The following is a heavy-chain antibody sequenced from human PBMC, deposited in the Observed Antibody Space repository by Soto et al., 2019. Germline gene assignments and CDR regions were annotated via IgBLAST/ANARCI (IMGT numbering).Heavy chain of an antibody. CDR2: IYPGDSDT. V-gene: IGHV5-51*01. Sequence: PGESLKISCKGSGYSFTSYWIGWVRQMPGKGLEWMGIIYPGDSDTRYSPSFQGQVTISADKSISTAYLQWSSLKASDTAMYYCARAIAARLQYNWFDPWGQGTLVTVSS. D-gene: IGHD6-6*01. CDR1: GYSFTSYW. CDR3: ARAIAARLQYNWFDP. J-gene: IGHJ5*02.